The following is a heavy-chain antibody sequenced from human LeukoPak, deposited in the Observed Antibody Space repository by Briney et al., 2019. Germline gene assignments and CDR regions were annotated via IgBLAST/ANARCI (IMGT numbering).Heavy chain of an antibody. V-gene: IGHV1-2*02. CDR1: GYIFTGYY. CDR2: INPNSGGT. Sequence: GASVKVSCTASGYIFTGYYMHWVRQAPGQGLEWMGWINPNSGGTNYAQKFQDRVTMTRDTSINTAYMELSRLRTDDTGVYYCAREPATHCTGDCSTDYWGQGTLVTVSS. CDR3: AREPATHCTGDCSTDY. J-gene: IGHJ4*02. D-gene: IGHD2-8*02.